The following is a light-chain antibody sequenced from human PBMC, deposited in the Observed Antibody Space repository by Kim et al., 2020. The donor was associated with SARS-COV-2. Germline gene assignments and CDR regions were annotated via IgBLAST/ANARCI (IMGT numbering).Light chain of an antibody. V-gene: IGKV3-15*01. Sequence: SVSPGERPTLSCRASQSVSSNLAWYQQKPGQAPRLLIYGASTRATGFPARFSGSGSGTEFTLTISSLQSEDFAVYYCQQYNNWPYTFGQGTKLEI. CDR2: GAS. J-gene: IGKJ2*01. CDR3: QQYNNWPYT. CDR1: QSVSSN.